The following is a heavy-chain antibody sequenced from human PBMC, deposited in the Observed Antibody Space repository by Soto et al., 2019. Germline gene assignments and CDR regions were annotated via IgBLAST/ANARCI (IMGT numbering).Heavy chain of an antibody. CDR1: GFTFSSYS. Sequence: PGGSLSLSCAASGFTFSSYSMSWVRQAPGEGLEWVSSISSSSSYIYYADSVKGRFTISRDNAKNSLYLQMNSLRAEDTAVYYCARDLGGSSWYSFVFAFPYYFDYWGQGTLVTVSS. D-gene: IGHD6-13*01. CDR3: ARDLGGSSWYSFVFAFPYYFDY. CDR2: ISSSSSYI. J-gene: IGHJ4*02. V-gene: IGHV3-21*01.